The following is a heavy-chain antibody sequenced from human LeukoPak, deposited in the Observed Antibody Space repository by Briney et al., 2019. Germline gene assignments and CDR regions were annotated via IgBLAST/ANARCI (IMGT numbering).Heavy chain of an antibody. CDR2: INWSGSRT. CDR3: ASAVGAGYYFDY. V-gene: IGHV3-20*04. Sequence: GGSLRLSCAASGFTFDDYGTSWVRQAPGKGLEWVSGINWSGSRTGYADSVEGRFTISRDNAKNSLYLQMNSLRAEDTAFYYCASAVGAGYYFDYWGQGTLVTVPS. CDR1: GFTFDDYG. D-gene: IGHD1-26*01. J-gene: IGHJ4*02.